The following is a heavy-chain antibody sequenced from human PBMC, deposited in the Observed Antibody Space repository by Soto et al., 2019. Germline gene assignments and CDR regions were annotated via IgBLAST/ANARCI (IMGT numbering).Heavy chain of an antibody. V-gene: IGHV2-5*01. CDR3: VHRPWGSYNWFDP. Sequence: QITLKESGPTLVKPTQTLTLTCTFSGFSLSSSGLGVGWIRKPPGKALEWLAIIYWHDDKGYSPSLKNRLTITKHTAKHQVVLTMTNMDPVDTATYYCVHRPWGSYNWFDPWGQGTLVTVSS. D-gene: IGHD3-16*01. CDR1: GFSLSSSGLG. J-gene: IGHJ5*02. CDR2: IYWHDDK.